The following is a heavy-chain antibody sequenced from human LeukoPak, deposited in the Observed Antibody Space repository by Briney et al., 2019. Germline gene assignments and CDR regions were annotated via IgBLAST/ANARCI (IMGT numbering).Heavy chain of an antibody. V-gene: IGHV3-30*02. CDR2: IRYDGSNK. D-gene: IGHD6-13*01. J-gene: IGHJ3*02. Sequence: GGSLRLSCAASGFTFSSYWMSWVRQAPGKGLEWVAFIRYDGSNKYYADSVKGRFTISRDNSKNTLYLQMNSLRAEDTAVYYCAKDRVSSWPDAFDIWGQGTMVTVSS. CDR3: AKDRVSSWPDAFDI. CDR1: GFTFSSYW.